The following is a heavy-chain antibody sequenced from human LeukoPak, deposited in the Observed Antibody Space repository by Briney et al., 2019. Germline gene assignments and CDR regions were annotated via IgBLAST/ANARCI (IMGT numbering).Heavy chain of an antibody. V-gene: IGHV3-7*01. D-gene: IGHD3-22*01. CDR1: GFTFSSYW. J-gene: IGHJ5*02. Sequence: GGSLRLSCAASGFTFSSYWMSWVRQAPGKGLEWVANIKEDGSEKYYVDSVKGRFTISRDNAKNSLYLQMNSLRAEDTAVYYCARDRYDGSGYYPNWFDPWGQGTLVTVSS. CDR3: ARDRYDGSGYYPNWFDP. CDR2: IKEDGSEK.